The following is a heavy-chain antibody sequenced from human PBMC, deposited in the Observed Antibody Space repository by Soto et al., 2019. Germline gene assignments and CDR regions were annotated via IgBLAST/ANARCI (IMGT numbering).Heavy chain of an antibody. V-gene: IGHV3-23*01. D-gene: IGHD3-3*01. CDR1: GFTFSSYA. CDR2: ISGSGGST. J-gene: IGHJ6*04. CDR3: ANAWRSGSPWAV. Sequence: GGSLRLSCAASGFTFSSYAMSWVRQAPGKGLEWVSAISGSGGSTYYADSVKGRFTISRDKSKNTLYLQMNSLRAEDTAVYYCANAWRSGSPWAVWGKGTTVTVSS.